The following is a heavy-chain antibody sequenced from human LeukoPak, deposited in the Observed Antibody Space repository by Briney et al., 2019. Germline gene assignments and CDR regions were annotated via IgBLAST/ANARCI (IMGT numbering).Heavy chain of an antibody. J-gene: IGHJ3*02. CDR1: GYSFTSYW. D-gene: IGHD2-2*01. Sequence: GESLKISCKGSGYSFTSYWIGWVRQMPGKGLEWMGIIYPGDSDTRYSPSFQGQVTISADKSISTAYLQWSSLTASDTAMYYCARPCSSTSCYDAFDIWGQGTMVTVSS. CDR2: IYPGDSDT. CDR3: ARPCSSTSCYDAFDI. V-gene: IGHV5-51*01.